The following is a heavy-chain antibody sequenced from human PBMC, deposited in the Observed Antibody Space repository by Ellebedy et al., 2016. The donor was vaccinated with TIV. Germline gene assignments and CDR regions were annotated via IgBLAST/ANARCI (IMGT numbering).Heavy chain of an antibody. CDR1: GFTFRSYA. CDR3: AKDSGLSGWYFDY. CDR2: ISDSGGAT. V-gene: IGHV3-23*01. J-gene: IGHJ4*02. Sequence: GESLKISCAASGFTFRSYAMGWVRQAPGKGLEWISVISDSGGATYYAAPLKGRFTTSRDNSNDMVYLQINSLRLDDTAVYYCAKDSGLSGWYFDYWGQGTLVTVSS. D-gene: IGHD6-19*01.